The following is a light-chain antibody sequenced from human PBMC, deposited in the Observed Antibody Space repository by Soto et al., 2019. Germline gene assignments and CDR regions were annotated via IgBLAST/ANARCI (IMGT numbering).Light chain of an antibody. Sequence: QSVLTQPPSVSGAPGQRVPISCTGSSSNIAAGYDVHWYQQLPGTAPKLHIYGNSNRPSGVPDRCSRSKPGTLASLAIIGLQAEDGADYYCQSYDSSLSAFFGTGTKVTV. CDR2: GNS. CDR3: QSYDSSLSAF. CDR1: SSNIAAGYD. V-gene: IGLV1-40*01. J-gene: IGLJ1*01.